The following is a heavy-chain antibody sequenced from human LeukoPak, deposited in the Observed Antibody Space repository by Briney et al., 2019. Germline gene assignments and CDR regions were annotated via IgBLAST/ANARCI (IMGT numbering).Heavy chain of an antibody. V-gene: IGHV3-30*18. CDR2: ISYDGSNK. CDR3: AKILGGSSWYRAWVGYYYGMDV. D-gene: IGHD6-13*01. J-gene: IGHJ6*02. Sequence: GGSLRLSCAASGFTFSSYGMHWVRQAPGKGLEWVAVISYDGSNKYYVDSVKGRFTISRDNSKNTLYLQMNSLRAEDTAVYYCAKILGGSSWYRAWVGYYYGMDVWGQGTTVTVSS. CDR1: GFTFSSYG.